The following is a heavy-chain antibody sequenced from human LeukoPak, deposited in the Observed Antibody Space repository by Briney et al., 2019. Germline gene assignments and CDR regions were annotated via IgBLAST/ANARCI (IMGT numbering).Heavy chain of an antibody. CDR2: IKQDGSEK. CDR3: ASDWDY. CDR1: GLTFSGYW. Sequence: GGSLRLSCAASGLTFSGYWMSWVRQAPGKGLEWVANIKQDGSEKYYVGPVKGRFTISRDNAKNSLYLQLNSLRAEDTAVYFCASDWDYWGQGTLVTVSS. V-gene: IGHV3-7*05. J-gene: IGHJ4*02.